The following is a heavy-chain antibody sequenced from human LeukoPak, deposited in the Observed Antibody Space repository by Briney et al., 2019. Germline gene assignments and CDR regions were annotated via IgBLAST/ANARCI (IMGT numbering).Heavy chain of an antibody. CDR1: GYTFTGYY. V-gene: IGHV1-2*06. CDR2: INPNSGGT. CDR3: ARDYYYGSGKNFDY. D-gene: IGHD3-10*01. J-gene: IGHJ4*02. Sequence: GASVKVSYKASGYTFTGYYMHWVRQAPGQGLEWMGRINPNSGGTNCAQKFQGRVTMTRDTSISTAYMELSRLSSDDTAVYYCARDYYYGSGKNFDYWGQGTLVTVSS.